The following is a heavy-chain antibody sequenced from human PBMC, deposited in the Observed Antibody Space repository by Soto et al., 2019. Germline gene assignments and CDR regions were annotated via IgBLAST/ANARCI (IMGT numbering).Heavy chain of an antibody. CDR2: IIPIFGTA. CDR1: GGTFSSYA. J-gene: IGHJ6*02. V-gene: IGHV1-69*13. CDR3: ARDQGDMVRGVTISYYGMDV. Sequence: SVKVSCKASGGTFSSYAISWVRQAPGQGLEWMGGIIPIFGTANYAQKFQGRVTITADESTSTAYVELSSLRSEDTAVYYCARDQGDMVRGVTISYYGMDVWGQGTTVTVSS. D-gene: IGHD3-10*01.